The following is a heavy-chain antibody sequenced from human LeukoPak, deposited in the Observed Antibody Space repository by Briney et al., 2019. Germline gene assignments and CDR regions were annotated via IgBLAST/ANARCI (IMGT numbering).Heavy chain of an antibody. CDR1: GGSISSYY. CDR2: IYYSGST. CDR3: ARDYYGRWLQPLFDY. J-gene: IGHJ4*02. V-gene: IGHV4-59*01. Sequence: SETLSLTCTVSGGSISSYYWSWIRQPPGKGLEWIGYIYYSGSTNYNPSLKSRVTISVDTSKNQFSLKLSSVTAADTAVYYCARDYYGRWLQPLFDYWGQGTLVTVSS. D-gene: IGHD5-24*01.